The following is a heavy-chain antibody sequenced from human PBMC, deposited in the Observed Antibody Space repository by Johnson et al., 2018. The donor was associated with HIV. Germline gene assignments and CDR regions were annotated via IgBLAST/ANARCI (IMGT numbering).Heavy chain of an antibody. Sequence: VQLVESGGGLVQPGGSLRLSCVVSGFTFSSYWMSWVRQAPGKGLEWVANIKEDGSEKYYVDSVKGRFTISRVNVNNSLYLQMSSLRADDTAVYYCAKPMGGDDAFDIWGQGTTVTVSS. CDR1: GFTFSSYW. D-gene: IGHD3-16*01. CDR2: IKEDGSEK. J-gene: IGHJ3*02. V-gene: IGHV3-7*01. CDR3: AKPMGGDDAFDI.